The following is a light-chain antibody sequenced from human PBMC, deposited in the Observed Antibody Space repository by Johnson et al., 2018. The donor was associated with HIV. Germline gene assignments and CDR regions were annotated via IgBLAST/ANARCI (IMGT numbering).Light chain of an antibody. Sequence: QSLLTQPPSVSAAPGQKVTISCSGSTSNIGNNYVSWYQQLPGTAPKLLIYDNNKRPSGIPDRFSGSKSGTSATLGITGIQTGDEADYYCGTWDSSLSAGGVFGTGTKVTVL. CDR2: DNN. V-gene: IGLV1-51*01. J-gene: IGLJ1*01. CDR3: GTWDSSLSAGGV. CDR1: TSNIGNNY.